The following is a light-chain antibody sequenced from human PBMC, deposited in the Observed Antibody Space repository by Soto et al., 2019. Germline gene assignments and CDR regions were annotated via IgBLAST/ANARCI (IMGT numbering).Light chain of an antibody. CDR1: SSNIGAGYD. CDR3: QSYDSSLSGSHAV. J-gene: IGLJ7*01. CDR2: GNS. V-gene: IGLV1-40*01. Sequence: QSVLTQPPSVSGAPGQRVTISCTGSSSNIGAGYDVHWYQQLPGTAPKLLIYGNSKRPSGVPDRFSGSKSGTSASLAITGLQAEDEADYYCQSYDSSLSGSHAVFGGGTQLTVL.